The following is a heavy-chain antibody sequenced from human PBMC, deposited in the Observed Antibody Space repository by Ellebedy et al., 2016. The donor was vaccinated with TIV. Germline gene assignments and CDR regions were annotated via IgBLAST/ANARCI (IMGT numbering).Heavy chain of an antibody. J-gene: IGHJ4*02. Sequence: AASVKVSCKASGYTFSSYFMHWVRQAPGQGLEWMGWMNPNSGNTGYAQKFQGRVTMTRNTSISTAYMELGSLRSEDTAVYYCARRQFYMSDFWGQGTLVTVSS. D-gene: IGHD5-24*01. CDR2: MNPNSGNT. CDR1: GYTFSSYF. V-gene: IGHV1-8*01. CDR3: ARRQFYMSDF.